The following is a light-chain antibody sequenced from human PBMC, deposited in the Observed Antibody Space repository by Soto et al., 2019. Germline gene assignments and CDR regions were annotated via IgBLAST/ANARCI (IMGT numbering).Light chain of an antibody. Sequence: QSALTQPASVSGSPGQSITISCTGTSSDVGSYSLVSWYQQHPGKAPKLMIYEVSKRPSGVSNRFSGSKSGNTASLTISGLQAEDEADYYCCSYAGSRGLVFGGGTKLTVL. J-gene: IGLJ2*01. CDR1: SSDVGSYSL. CDR2: EVS. CDR3: CSYAGSRGLV. V-gene: IGLV2-23*02.